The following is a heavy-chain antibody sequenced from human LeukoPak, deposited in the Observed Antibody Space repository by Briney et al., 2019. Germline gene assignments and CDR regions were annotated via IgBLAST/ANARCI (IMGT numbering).Heavy chain of an antibody. CDR3: ARLAAKTVEY. J-gene: IGHJ4*02. Sequence: PSETLSLTCTVSGGSISSSSYYWGWIRQPPGKGLEWIGSIYYSGSTYYNPSLKSRVTISVDTSKNQFSLNLSSVTAADTAVYYCARLAAKTVEYWGQGTLVTVSS. V-gene: IGHV4-39*07. D-gene: IGHD2-15*01. CDR2: IYYSGST. CDR1: GGSISSSSYY.